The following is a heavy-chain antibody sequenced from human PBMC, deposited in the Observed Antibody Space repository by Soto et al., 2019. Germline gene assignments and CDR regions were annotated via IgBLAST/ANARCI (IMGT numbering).Heavy chain of an antibody. CDR1: GGSIRSYY. V-gene: IGHV4-59*12. J-gene: IGHJ5*02. Sequence: SETLSLTCTVSGGSIRSYYWSWIRQPPGKGLEWIGYIYYSGSTNYNPSLKSRVTISVDTSKNQFSLKLNSVTAADTAVYYCARSVDPWGQGTLVTVSS. CDR3: ARSVDP. CDR2: IYYSGST.